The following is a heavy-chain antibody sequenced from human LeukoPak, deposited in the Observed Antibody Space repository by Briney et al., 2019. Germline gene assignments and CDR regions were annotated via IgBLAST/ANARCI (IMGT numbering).Heavy chain of an antibody. V-gene: IGHV1-2*02. CDR1: GYTFTGYY. J-gene: IGHJ5*02. D-gene: IGHD6-19*01. Sequence: ASVKVSCKASGYTFTGYYMHWVRQAPGQGLEWMGWINPNSGGTNYAQKFQGRITMTRDTSISTAYMELSRLRSDDTAVYYCARSRAVAGQGNWFDPWGQGTLVTVSS. CDR2: INPNSGGT. CDR3: ARSRAVAGQGNWFDP.